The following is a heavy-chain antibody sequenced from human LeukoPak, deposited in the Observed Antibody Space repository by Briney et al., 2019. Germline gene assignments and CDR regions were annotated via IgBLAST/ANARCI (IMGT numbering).Heavy chain of an antibody. D-gene: IGHD3-10*01. J-gene: IGHJ6*03. CDR3: ARAKYYYGSGSYYTWYYYYMDV. CDR2: IYHSGST. CDR1: GYSISSGYY. Sequence: SETLSLTCTVSGYSISSGYYWGWIRQPPGKGLEWIGSIYHSGSTYYNPSLKSRVTISVDTSKNQFSLKLSSVTAADTAVYYCARAKYYYGSGSYYTWYYYYMDVWGKGTTVTVSS. V-gene: IGHV4-38-2*02.